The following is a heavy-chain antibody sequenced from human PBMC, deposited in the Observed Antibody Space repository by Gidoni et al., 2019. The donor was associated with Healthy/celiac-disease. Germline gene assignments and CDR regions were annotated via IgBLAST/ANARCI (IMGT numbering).Heavy chain of an antibody. V-gene: IGHV1-69*01. CDR2: IIPIFGTA. J-gene: IGHJ4*02. CDR3: AREGTRAFDY. D-gene: IGHD2-2*01. Sequence: QVQLVQSGAEVQQPGSPVTVPRKDSGGTFSSYAISWVRQAPGQGLEWMGGIIPIFGTANYAQKFQGRVTITADESTSTAYMELSSLRSEDTAVYYCAREGTRAFDYWGQGTLVTVSS. CDR1: GGTFSSYA.